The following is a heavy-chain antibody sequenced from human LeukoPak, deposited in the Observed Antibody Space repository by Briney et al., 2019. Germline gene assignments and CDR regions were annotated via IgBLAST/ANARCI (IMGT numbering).Heavy chain of an antibody. Sequence: GESLQISSNGSGYSFFTYWIGWVRRLPGKGLEWMGIIYPGDSHTRYSPSFQGQVTISADKSTSTAYLQWNSLKSSDTAIYYCARLYTRLTRSIWGYFDPWGQGTLVTVSS. V-gene: IGHV5-51*01. J-gene: IGHJ5*02. CDR2: IYPGDSHT. CDR3: ARLYTRLTRSIWGYFDP. D-gene: IGHD3-16*01. CDR1: GYSFFTYW.